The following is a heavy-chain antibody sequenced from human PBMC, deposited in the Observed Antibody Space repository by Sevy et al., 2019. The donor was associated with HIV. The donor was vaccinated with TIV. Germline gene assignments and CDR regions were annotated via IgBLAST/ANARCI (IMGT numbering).Heavy chain of an antibody. Sequence: GGSLRLSCAASGFTFSSYSMNWVRQAPGKGLEWVSSISSSSSYIYYADSVKGRFTISRDNAKNSLYLQVNSLRAEDTAVYYCARDRLGYDSSGYYLPGAFDIWGQGTMVTVSS. CDR1: GFTFSSYS. CDR3: ARDRLGYDSSGYYLPGAFDI. CDR2: ISSSSSYI. J-gene: IGHJ3*02. D-gene: IGHD3-22*01. V-gene: IGHV3-21*01.